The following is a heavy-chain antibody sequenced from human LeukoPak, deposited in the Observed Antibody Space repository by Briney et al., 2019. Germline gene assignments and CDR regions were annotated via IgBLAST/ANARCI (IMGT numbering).Heavy chain of an antibody. Sequence: ASVKVSCKASGGTFSSYAISWVRQAPGQGLEWMGGIIPIFGTANYAQKFQGRVTITADESTSTAYMELRSLRSDDTAVYYCARDNYGWYYFDYWGQGTLVTVSS. CDR2: IIPIFGTA. V-gene: IGHV1-69*13. CDR3: ARDNYGWYYFDY. CDR1: GGTFSSYA. J-gene: IGHJ4*02. D-gene: IGHD6-19*01.